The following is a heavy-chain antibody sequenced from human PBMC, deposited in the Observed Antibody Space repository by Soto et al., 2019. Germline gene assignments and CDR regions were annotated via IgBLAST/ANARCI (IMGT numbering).Heavy chain of an antibody. CDR2: IYWDDDK. Sequence: SGPTLVNPTQTLTLTCTFSGFSLRTSGVGVGWIRQPPGKALEWLGLIYWDDDKRYSPSLKSRLTITKDTSKNQVVLRMTNMDPVDTATYYCARRSVEMDTLDYWGQGTLVTVSS. D-gene: IGHD5-18*01. J-gene: IGHJ4*02. CDR1: GFSLRTSGVG. V-gene: IGHV2-5*02. CDR3: ARRSVEMDTLDY.